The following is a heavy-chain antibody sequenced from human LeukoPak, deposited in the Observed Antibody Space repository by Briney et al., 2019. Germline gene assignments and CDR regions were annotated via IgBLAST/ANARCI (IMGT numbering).Heavy chain of an antibody. D-gene: IGHD2-2*01. Sequence: PSETLSLTCTVSGGSISSSSYYWGWIRQPPGKGLEWIVSIYYSGSTYYNPSLKSRVTISVDTSKNQFSLKLSSVTAADTAVYYCGSVPAATFDYWGQGTLVTVSS. CDR1: GGSISSSSYY. J-gene: IGHJ4*02. CDR2: IYYSGST. CDR3: GSVPAATFDY. V-gene: IGHV4-39*01.